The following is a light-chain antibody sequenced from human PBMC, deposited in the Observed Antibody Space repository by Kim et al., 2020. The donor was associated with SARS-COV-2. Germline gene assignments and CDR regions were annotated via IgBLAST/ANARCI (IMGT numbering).Light chain of an antibody. CDR3: SSYIRGSTNYV. CDR2: EVG. CDR1: SSEFGGYKY. J-gene: IGLJ1*01. V-gene: IGLV2-14*01. Sequence: QSIHISGTGTSSEFGGYKYVSWYQQHPGKAPKLVIYEVGNRPSGVSIRFSGSKSGNTASLTISGLQAEDEADYYCSSYIRGSTNYVFGTGTKVTVL.